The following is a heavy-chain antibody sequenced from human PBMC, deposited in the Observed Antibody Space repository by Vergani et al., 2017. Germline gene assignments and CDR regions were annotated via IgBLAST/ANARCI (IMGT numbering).Heavy chain of an antibody. V-gene: IGHV1-2*02. CDR1: GYTFTGYY. D-gene: IGHD3-22*01. CDR3: ARDYTITMIVVVINQYYFDY. CDR2: INPNSGGT. J-gene: IGHJ4*02. Sequence: QVQLVQSGAEVKKPGASVKVSCKASGYTFTGYYMHWVRQAPGQGLEWMGWINPNSGGTNYAQKFQGRVTMTRDTSISTAYMELSRLRSDDTAVYYCARDYTITMIVVVINQYYFDYWGQGTLVTVSS.